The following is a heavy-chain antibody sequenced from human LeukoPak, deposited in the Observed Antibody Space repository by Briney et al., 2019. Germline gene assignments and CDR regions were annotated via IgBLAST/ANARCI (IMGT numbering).Heavy chain of an antibody. V-gene: IGHV3-7*01. Sequence: GGSLRLSCAASGFTFSSYWMSWVRQAPGKGLEWVANIKQDGSEKYYVDSVKGRFTISGDNAKNSLYLQMNSLRAEDTAVYYCARDHVGDVWGFDYWGQGTLVTVSS. J-gene: IGHJ4*02. CDR2: IKQDGSEK. D-gene: IGHD3-16*01. CDR3: ARDHVGDVWGFDY. CDR1: GFTFSSYW.